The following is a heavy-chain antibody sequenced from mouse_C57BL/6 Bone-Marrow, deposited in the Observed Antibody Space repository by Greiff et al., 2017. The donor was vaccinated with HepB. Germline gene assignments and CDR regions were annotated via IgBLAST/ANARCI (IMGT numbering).Heavy chain of an antibody. V-gene: IGHV14-4*01. CDR1: GFNIKDDY. CDR3: TTWGDYDRPGFVH. CDR2: IDPDNGDT. D-gene: IGHD2-4*01. Sequence: EVQLQESGAELVRPGASVKLSCTASGFNIKDDYMHWVKQRPEQGLEWIGWIDPDNGDTEYASKFQGKATITADTSSNTAYLQLSSLTSEDTAVYYCTTWGDYDRPGFVHWGQGTLVTVSA. J-gene: IGHJ3*01.